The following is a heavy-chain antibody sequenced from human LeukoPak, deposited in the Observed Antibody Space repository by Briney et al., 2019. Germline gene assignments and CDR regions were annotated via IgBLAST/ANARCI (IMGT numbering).Heavy chain of an antibody. CDR3: SNDYDSSGYGFDY. V-gene: IGHV3-7*01. Sequence: GGSLRLSCAASGFTFSSYWMSWVRQAPGKGLEWVANIKQDGSEKYYVDSVKGRFTISRDNAKNSLYLQMNSLRAEDTAVYYCSNDYDSSGYGFDYWGQGTLVTVSS. D-gene: IGHD3-22*01. CDR2: IKQDGSEK. CDR1: GFTFSSYW. J-gene: IGHJ4*02.